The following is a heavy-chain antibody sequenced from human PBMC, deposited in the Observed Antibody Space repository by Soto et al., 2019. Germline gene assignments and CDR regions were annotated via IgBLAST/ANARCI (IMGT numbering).Heavy chain of an antibody. V-gene: IGHV1-3*05. J-gene: IGHJ4*02. Sequence: QVQLVQSGAEEKKPGASVKVSCKASGYTFTSYAMHWVRQAPGQRLEWMGWINAGNGNTKYSQKFQGRVTITRLTXXSTAYMALGSLRSEDTAVYYCARGGLQPSHPDLDYWGQGTLVTVSS. CDR1: GYTFTSYA. CDR2: INAGNGNT. D-gene: IGHD2-15*01. CDR3: ARGGLQPSHPDLDY.